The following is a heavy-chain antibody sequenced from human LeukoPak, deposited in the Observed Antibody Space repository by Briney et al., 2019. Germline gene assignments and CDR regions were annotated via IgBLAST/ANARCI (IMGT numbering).Heavy chain of an antibody. J-gene: IGHJ4*02. CDR2: IYYSGGT. D-gene: IGHD6-19*01. V-gene: IGHV4-39*01. CDR3: ARHASVDGNWPRPLDY. Sequence: PSETLSLTCTVSGGSISSSNYYWGWIRQPPGKGLEWIGNIYYSGGTYYKPSLKTRVTISVDTSKNQFSLKLTSVTAADTAVYYCARHASVDGNWPRPLDYWGQGSLVTVSS. CDR1: GGSISSSNYY.